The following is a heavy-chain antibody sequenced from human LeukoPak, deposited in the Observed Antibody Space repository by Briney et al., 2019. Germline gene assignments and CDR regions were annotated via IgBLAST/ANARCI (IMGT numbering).Heavy chain of an antibody. CDR3: ARDGRDTVTTSYWYFDL. V-gene: IGHV4-30-2*01. Sequence: SETLSLTCAVSGGSISSGGYSWSWIRQPPGKGLEWIGYIYHSGSTYYNPSLKSRVTISVGRSKNQFSLKLSSVTAAGTAVYYCARDGRDTVTTSYWYFDLWGRGTLVTVSS. CDR2: IYHSGST. CDR1: GGSISSGGYS. D-gene: IGHD4-17*01. J-gene: IGHJ2*01.